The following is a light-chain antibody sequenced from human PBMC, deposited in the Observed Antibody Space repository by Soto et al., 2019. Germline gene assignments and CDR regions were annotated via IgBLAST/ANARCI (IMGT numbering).Light chain of an antibody. J-gene: IGKJ1*01. CDR1: QSVSSIY. V-gene: IGKV3-20*01. CDR2: ATS. CDR3: HQYGDSPQT. Sequence: IVLTQSPGTLSLSPGERATLSFRASQSVSSIYLAWYQQKPGQAPSLLIYATSSRATGIPDRFSGSGSGTDFSLTISRLEPEDFAVYYCHQYGDSPQTFGQGTKVDI.